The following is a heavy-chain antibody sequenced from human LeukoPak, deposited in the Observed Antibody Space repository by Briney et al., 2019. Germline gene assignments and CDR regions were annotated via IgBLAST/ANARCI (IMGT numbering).Heavy chain of an antibody. CDR1: GGTFSSYA. V-gene: IGHV1-46*01. D-gene: IGHD6-13*01. CDR3: ARGRVWRFDY. CDR2: INPSGGST. J-gene: IGHJ4*02. Sequence: ASVKVSCKASGGTFSSYAISWVRQAPGQGLEWMGIINPSGGSTSYAQEFQGRVTMTRDMSTSTVYMELSSLRSEDTAMYYCARGRVWRFDYWGQGTLVTASS.